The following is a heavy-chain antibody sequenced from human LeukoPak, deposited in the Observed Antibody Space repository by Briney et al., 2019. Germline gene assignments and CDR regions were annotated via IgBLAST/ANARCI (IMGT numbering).Heavy chain of an antibody. V-gene: IGHV4-38-2*02. D-gene: IGHD3-22*01. J-gene: IGHJ6*03. CDR3: ARDYYDSSGYYYYYYMDV. CDR2: FYHGGST. CDR1: GYSISSGYY. Sequence: PSETPSLTCTVSGYSISSGYYWDWIRQPPGKGLEWIGTFYHGGSTYYNPSLKSRVTISVDTSKNQFSLNLTSVTAADTAVYYCARDYYDSSGYYYYYYMDVWGKGTTVTISS.